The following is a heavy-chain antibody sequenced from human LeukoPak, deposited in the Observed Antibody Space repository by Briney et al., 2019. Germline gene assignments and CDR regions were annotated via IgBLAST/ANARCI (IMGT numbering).Heavy chain of an antibody. CDR2: INHSGST. CDR1: GGSFSGYY. D-gene: IGHD3-22*01. J-gene: IGHJ4*02. V-gene: IGHV4-34*01. CDR3: AALGGADYDSSGSLDY. Sequence: SETLSLTCAVYGGSFSGYYWSWIRQPPGKGLEWIGEINHSGSTNYNPSLKSRVTISVDKSKNQFSLKLSSVTAADTAVYYCAALGGADYDSSGSLDYWGQGTLVTVSS.